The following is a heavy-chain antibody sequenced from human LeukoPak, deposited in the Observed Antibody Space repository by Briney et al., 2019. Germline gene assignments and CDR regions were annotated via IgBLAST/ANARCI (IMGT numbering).Heavy chain of an antibody. V-gene: IGHV4-34*01. CDR3: ARTYQVPAAMPY. J-gene: IGHJ4*02. CDR1: GGSISSYY. CDR2: INHSGST. Sequence: SETLSLTCTVSGGSISSYYWSWIRQPPGKGLEWLGEINHSGSTNYNPSLKSRVTISVDTSKNQFSLKLSSVTAADTAVYYCARTYQVPAAMPYWGQGTLVTVSS. D-gene: IGHD2-2*01.